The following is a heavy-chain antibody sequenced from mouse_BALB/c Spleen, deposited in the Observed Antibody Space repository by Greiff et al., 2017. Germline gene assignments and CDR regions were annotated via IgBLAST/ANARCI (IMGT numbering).Heavy chain of an antibody. V-gene: IGHV1-14*01. CDR2: INPYNDGT. J-gene: IGHJ4*01. D-gene: IGHD2-10*02. Sequence: VQLQQSGPGLVKPGASVKMSCTASGYTFTSYVMHWVKQKPGQGLEWIGYINPYNDGTKYNEKFKGKATLTSDKSSSTAYMELSRLTSEDSAVYYCARMDLVEAMDYWGQGTSVTVSS. CDR1: GYTFTSYV. CDR3: ARMDLVEAMDY.